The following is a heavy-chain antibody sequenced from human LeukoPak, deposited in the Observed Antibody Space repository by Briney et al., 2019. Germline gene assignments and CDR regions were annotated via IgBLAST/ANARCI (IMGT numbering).Heavy chain of an antibody. Sequence: SVKVSCKSSGGTFSKYAISWVRQAPGQGREWMGGFNPMFGTTNYAQKFQGRVTITADGSTSTAYMELSSLRSEDTAVYYCARDLGIQLWPDYYYYYGLDVWGQGTTVTVSS. V-gene: IGHV1-69*13. J-gene: IGHJ6*02. CDR1: GGTFSKYA. D-gene: IGHD5-18*01. CDR3: ARDLGIQLWPDYYYYYGLDV. CDR2: FNPMFGTT.